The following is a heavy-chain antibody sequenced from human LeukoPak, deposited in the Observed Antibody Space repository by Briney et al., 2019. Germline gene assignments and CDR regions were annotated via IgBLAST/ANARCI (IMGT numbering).Heavy chain of an antibody. Sequence: PGGSLRLSCAASRFTFSSYWMHWVRQAPGKGLVWVSRINSDVSSTTYADSVNGRFTISRDNAKNTLYLQMNSLRAEDTAVYYCARTIGSKNAFDIWGQGTMVTVSS. CDR3: ARTIGSKNAFDI. J-gene: IGHJ3*02. CDR1: RFTFSSYW. D-gene: IGHD1-26*01. CDR2: INSDVSST. V-gene: IGHV3-74*01.